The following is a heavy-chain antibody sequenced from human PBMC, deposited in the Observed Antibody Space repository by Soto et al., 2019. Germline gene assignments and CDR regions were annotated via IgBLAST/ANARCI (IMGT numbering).Heavy chain of an antibody. CDR2: SYYSGTT. CDR3: TRRYNWNDNYSDP. CDR1: GASISAHSYY. Sequence: SETLSLTCTVSGASISAHSYYWTWIRQPPGKGLEWIGSSYYSGTTYFNPSLKSRATISVDTSKNQFSLRLTSVTAADTAIYYCTRRYNWNDNYSDPWGPGALVTVSS. J-gene: IGHJ5*02. V-gene: IGHV4-39*01. D-gene: IGHD1-20*01.